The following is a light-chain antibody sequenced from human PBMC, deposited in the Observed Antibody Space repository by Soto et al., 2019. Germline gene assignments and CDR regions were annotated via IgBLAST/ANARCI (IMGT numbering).Light chain of an antibody. CDR1: QSVSSY. CDR2: DAS. Sequence: EIVLTQSPATLSLSPGERATLSCRASQSVSSYLAWYQRKPGQAPRLLIYDASNRATGIPARFSGSGSGTDFTLTISRLEPEDFAVYYCQQRSNWPPWTFGQGTKVDIK. CDR3: QQRSNWPPWT. J-gene: IGKJ1*01. V-gene: IGKV3-11*01.